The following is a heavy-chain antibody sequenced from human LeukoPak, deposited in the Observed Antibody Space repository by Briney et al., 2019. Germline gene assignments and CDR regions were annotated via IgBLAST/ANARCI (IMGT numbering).Heavy chain of an antibody. Sequence: GGSLRLSCAASGFTFSNYWMTWVRKAPGKGLEWVSYISGNGEYTKYADSVKGRFTIYRDNAKSSLYLQMDSLRAEDTGVYYCARDGYSSGWYFWGQGTMVTVSS. D-gene: IGHD6-19*01. V-gene: IGHV3-11*06. CDR3: ARDGYSSGWYF. CDR1: GFTFSNYW. J-gene: IGHJ3*01. CDR2: ISGNGEYT.